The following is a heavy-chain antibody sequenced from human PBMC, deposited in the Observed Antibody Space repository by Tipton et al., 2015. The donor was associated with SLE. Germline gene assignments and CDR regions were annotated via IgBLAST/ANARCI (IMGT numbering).Heavy chain of an antibody. CDR3: ARTQAGDAFDI. CDR2: IYYSGST. D-gene: IGHD6-19*01. V-gene: IGHV4-39*01. CDR1: GGSISSSSYY. J-gene: IGHJ3*02. Sequence: TLSLTCTVSGGSISSSSYYWGWIRQPPGKGLEWIGSIYYSGSTYYNPSLKSRVTISVDTSKNQFSLKLSSVAAADTAVYYCARTQAGDAFDIWGQGTMVTVSS.